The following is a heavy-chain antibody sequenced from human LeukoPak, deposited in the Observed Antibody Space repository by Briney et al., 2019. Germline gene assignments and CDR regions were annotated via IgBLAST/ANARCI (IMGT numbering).Heavy chain of an antibody. J-gene: IGHJ4*02. CDR3: AKDDCANLLRGCYFDY. CDR1: GFTFDDYA. Sequence: GRSLRLSCAASGFTFDDYAMHWVRQAPGKGLEWVSGISWNSGSIGYADSVKGRFTISRDNAKNSLYLQMNSLRAEDTALYYCAKDDCANLLRGCYFDYWGQGTLVTVSS. CDR2: ISWNSGSI. V-gene: IGHV3-9*01. D-gene: IGHD2-21*01.